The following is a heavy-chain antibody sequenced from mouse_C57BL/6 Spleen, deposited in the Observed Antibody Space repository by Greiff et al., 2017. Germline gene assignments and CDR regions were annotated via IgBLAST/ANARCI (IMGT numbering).Heavy chain of an antibody. CDR1: GYTFTSYW. CDR3: ASKGLIYDGYCLDY. D-gene: IGHD2-3*01. J-gene: IGHJ2*01. CDR2: IDPSDSYT. V-gene: IGHV1-69*01. Sequence: VQLQQPGAELVMPGASVKLSCKASGYTFTSYWMDWVKQSHGQGLEWIGEIDPSDSYTNYNQQFKGKPTLTVDKSSSTAYMPLSSLTSEDSSLYYLASKGLIYDGYCLDYWGQDTTLTVSS.